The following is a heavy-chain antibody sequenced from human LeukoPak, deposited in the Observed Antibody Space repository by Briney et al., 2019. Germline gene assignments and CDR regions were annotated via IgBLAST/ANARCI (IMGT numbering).Heavy chain of an antibody. Sequence: GGSLRLSCAASGFTFSSYSMNWVRQAPGKGLEWVSSISSSSSYIYYADSVKGRFTISRDNAKNSLYLQMNSLRAEDTAVYYCARDPYSGGYGDYYYYYMDVWGKGTTVTISS. CDR3: ARDPYSGGYGDYYYYYMDV. J-gene: IGHJ6*03. V-gene: IGHV3-21*01. CDR2: ISSSSSYI. CDR1: GFTFSSYS. D-gene: IGHD1-26*01.